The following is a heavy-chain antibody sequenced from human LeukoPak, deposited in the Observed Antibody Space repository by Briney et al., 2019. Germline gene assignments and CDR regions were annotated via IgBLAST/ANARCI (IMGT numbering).Heavy chain of an antibody. CDR3: AREAPATIATIRDYYYYYYMDV. CDR1: GFTFDDYG. D-gene: IGHD5-24*01. V-gene: IGHV3-20*04. J-gene: IGHJ6*03. CDR2: INWNGGST. Sequence: GGSLRHSCAASGFTFDDYGMRWVRQAPGKGLEWVSCINWNGGSTGYADSVKGRFTISRDNAKNSLYLQMNSLRAEDTALYYCAREAPATIATIRDYYYYYYMDVWGKGTTFTVSS.